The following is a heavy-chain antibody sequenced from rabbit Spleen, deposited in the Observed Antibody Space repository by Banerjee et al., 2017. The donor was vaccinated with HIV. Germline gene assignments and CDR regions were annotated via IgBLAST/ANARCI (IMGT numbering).Heavy chain of an antibody. CDR3: ARDLDGVIGWNFGW. V-gene: IGHV1S40*01. D-gene: IGHD4-1*01. J-gene: IGHJ4*01. Sequence: QSLEESGGDLVKPGASLTLTCTASGFSFNNNYYMCWVRQAPGKGLEWIACIYAGNNGITVYATWAEGRFTISKTSSTTVTLQMTSLTAADTATYFCARDLDGVIGWNFGWWGPGTLVTVS. CDR2: IYAGNNGIT. CDR1: GFSFNNNYY.